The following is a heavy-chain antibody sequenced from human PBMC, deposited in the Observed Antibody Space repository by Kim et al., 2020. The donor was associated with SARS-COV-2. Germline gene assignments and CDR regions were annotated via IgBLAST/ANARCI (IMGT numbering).Heavy chain of an antibody. CDR1: GGSISSSSYY. V-gene: IGHV4-39*07. CDR3: ARARAYSSGWYFEN. J-gene: IGHJ3*02. CDR2: MYYSGSM. Sequence: SETLSLTCSVSGGSISSSSYYWGWIRQPPGKGLEWIGSMYYSGSMYYNPSLKSRVTISVDTSKNQVSLKLSSVTAADTGVYYCARARAYSSGWYFENWG. D-gene: IGHD6-19*01.